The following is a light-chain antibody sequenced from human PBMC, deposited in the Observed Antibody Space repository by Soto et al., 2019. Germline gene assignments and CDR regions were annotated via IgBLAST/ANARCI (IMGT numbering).Light chain of an antibody. CDR3: SSYMSSSTVV. J-gene: IGLJ2*01. CDR2: EVS. CDR1: SSDVGAYNY. V-gene: IGLV2-14*01. Sequence: QSALTQPASVSGSPGQSITISCTGTSSDVGAYNYVSWYLHHPDKAPKLMIYEVSNRPSGISNRFSGSKSGSTASLTISGLQAEDEADYYCSSYMSSSTVVFGGGTKLTVL.